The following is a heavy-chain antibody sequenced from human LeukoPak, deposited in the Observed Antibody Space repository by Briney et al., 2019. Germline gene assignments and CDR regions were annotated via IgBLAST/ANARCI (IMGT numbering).Heavy chain of an antibody. CDR2: IIPILGIA. CDR3: ARDSSAYGSGSYYYYGMDV. Sequence: ASVKVSCKASGGTFSSYAISWVRQAPGQGLEWMGRIIPILGIANYAQKFQGRVTITADKSTSTAYKELSSLRSEDTAVYYCARDSSAYGSGSYYYYGMDVWGQGTTVTVSS. D-gene: IGHD3-10*01. V-gene: IGHV1-69*04. J-gene: IGHJ6*02. CDR1: GGTFSSYA.